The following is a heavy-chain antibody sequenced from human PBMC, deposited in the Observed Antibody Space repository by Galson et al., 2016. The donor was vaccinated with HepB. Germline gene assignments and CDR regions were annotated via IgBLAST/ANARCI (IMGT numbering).Heavy chain of an antibody. CDR1: GFTVSSSY. CDR2: IYSGGST. CDR3: ASLRFKGFDL. V-gene: IGHV3-53*01. D-gene: IGHD3-3*01. J-gene: IGHJ2*01. Sequence: SLRLSCAASGFTVSSSYMSWVRQAPGKGLEWVSVIYSGGSTYYADSVKGRFTISRDNSKNTLCLQMNSLRAEDTAVYYCASLRFKGFDLWGRGTLVTVSS.